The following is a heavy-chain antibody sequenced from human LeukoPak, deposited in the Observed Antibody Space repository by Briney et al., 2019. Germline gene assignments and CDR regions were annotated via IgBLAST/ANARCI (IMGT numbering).Heavy chain of an antibody. CDR1: GFTFSSYS. V-gene: IGHV3-23*01. CDR3: AKWKYSNSGIDDY. J-gene: IGHJ4*02. Sequence: GGSLRLSCAASGFTFSSYSMNWVRQAPGKGLEWVSVISGSGDNTYYADSVKGRFTISRDNSKNMLYLQMNSLRAEDTAVYYCAKWKYSNSGIDDYWGQGTLVTVSS. CDR2: ISGSGDNT. D-gene: IGHD6-6*01.